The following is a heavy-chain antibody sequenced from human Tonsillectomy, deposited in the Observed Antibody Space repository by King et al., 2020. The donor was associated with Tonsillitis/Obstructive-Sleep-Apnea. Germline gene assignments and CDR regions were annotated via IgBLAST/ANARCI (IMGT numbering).Heavy chain of an antibody. J-gene: IGHJ4*02. V-gene: IGHV4-34*01. Sequence: VQLQQWGAGLLKPSETLSLTCAVYGGSFSNSYWSWIRQPPGKGLEWIGEINHSGSTNYNPSLKSRVTISVDTSKNQFSLKLSSVTAADTAVYYCARTPYLDYWGQGALVTVSS. CDR3: ARTPYLDY. CDR1: GGSFSNSY. CDR2: INHSGST.